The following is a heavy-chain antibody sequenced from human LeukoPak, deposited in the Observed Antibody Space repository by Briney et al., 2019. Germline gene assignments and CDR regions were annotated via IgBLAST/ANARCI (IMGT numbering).Heavy chain of an antibody. CDR3: ATVGAMDGAFDI. Sequence: ASVKVSCKASGYTFTGYYMHWVRQAPGKGLEWMGGFDPEDGETIYAQKFQGRVTMTEDTSTDTAYMELSSLRSEDTAVYYCATVGAMDGAFDIWGQGTMVTVSS. CDR2: FDPEDGET. CDR1: GYTFTGYY. D-gene: IGHD1-26*01. V-gene: IGHV1-24*01. J-gene: IGHJ3*02.